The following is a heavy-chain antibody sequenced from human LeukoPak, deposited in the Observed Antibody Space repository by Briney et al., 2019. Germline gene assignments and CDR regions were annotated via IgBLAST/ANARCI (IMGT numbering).Heavy chain of an antibody. Sequence: GASVKVSCKASGYTFTGYYMHWVRKAPGQRLEYMGWINPNSGGTEYAQKFQGRVTMPRDTSISTAYMELSRLRSDDTAVYYCARDWEGLGEYWYFDLWGRGTLVTVSS. CDR3: ARDWEGLGEYWYFDL. CDR1: GYTFTGYY. D-gene: IGHD1-26*01. V-gene: IGHV1-2*02. CDR2: INPNSGGT. J-gene: IGHJ2*01.